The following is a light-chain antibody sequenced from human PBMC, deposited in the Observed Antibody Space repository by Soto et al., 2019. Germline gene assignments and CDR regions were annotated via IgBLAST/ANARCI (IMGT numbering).Light chain of an antibody. Sequence: DIQMTQSPSSLSASVGDRFTISGRASQSISNFLNWYQQKPGKAPQLLIYAASRLQSGVPPRFSGSGSGTDFTLTISSLQPEDFATYYCQQSYSIPLTFGGGTKVDIK. CDR2: AAS. J-gene: IGKJ4*01. CDR3: QQSYSIPLT. V-gene: IGKV1-39*01. CDR1: QSISNF.